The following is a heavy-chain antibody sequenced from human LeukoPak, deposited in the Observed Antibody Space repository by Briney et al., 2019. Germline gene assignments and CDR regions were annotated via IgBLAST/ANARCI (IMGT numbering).Heavy chain of an antibody. CDR1: GFTFSSYG. J-gene: IGHJ4*02. CDR3: ARADPSSSWYCDY. Sequence: GGSLRLSCAASGFTFSSYGMHWVRQAPGKGLEWVAVISYDGSNKYYADSVKGRFTISRDNSKNTLYLQMNSLRAEDTAVYYCARADPSSSWYCDYWGQGTLVTVSS. V-gene: IGHV3-30*19. D-gene: IGHD6-13*01. CDR2: ISYDGSNK.